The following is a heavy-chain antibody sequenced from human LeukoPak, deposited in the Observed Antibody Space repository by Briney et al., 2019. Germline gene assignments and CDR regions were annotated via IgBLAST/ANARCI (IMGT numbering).Heavy chain of an antibody. D-gene: IGHD5-12*01. CDR1: GGSISSGGYY. CDR2: IYYSGNT. Sequence: PSQTLSLTCTVSGGSISSGGYYWSWIRQHPGKGLEWIGYIYYSGNTYYNPSLQSRVTISVDTSKNQFSLKLSSVTAADTAVYYCARGTYSGYTIAQYFDYWGQGTLVTVSS. CDR3: ARGTYSGYTIAQYFDY. V-gene: IGHV4-31*03. J-gene: IGHJ4*02.